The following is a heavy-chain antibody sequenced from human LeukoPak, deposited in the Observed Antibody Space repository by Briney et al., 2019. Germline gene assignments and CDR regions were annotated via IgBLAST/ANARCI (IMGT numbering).Heavy chain of an antibody. V-gene: IGHV5-51*01. CDR2: IYPGDSDT. Sequence: GESLKISCKGSGYSFTNYWIGWVRPMPGKGLEWMGIIYPGDSDTRYSPSFPGQVTISADKSISTAYLQWSSLKASDTAMYYCARLQYGVIVPFDYWGQGPLVTVSS. D-gene: IGHD3-16*02. J-gene: IGHJ4*02. CDR1: GYSFTNYW. CDR3: ARLQYGVIVPFDY.